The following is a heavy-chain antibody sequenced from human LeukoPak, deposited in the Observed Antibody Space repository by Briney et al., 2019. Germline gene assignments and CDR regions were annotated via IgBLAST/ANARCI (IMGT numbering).Heavy chain of an antibody. J-gene: IGHJ4*02. CDR2: ISGSGSNT. D-gene: IGHD6-13*01. V-gene: IGHV3-23*01. Sequence: GGSLRLSCAASGFTFSSYAMSWVRQAPGKGLEWVSAISGSGSNTYYTDSVKGRFAVSRDNSKKTLYLQLNSLRAEDTAVYYCAKGPRRQQLVQFDYWGQGTLVTVSS. CDR1: GFTFSSYA. CDR3: AKGPRRQQLVQFDY.